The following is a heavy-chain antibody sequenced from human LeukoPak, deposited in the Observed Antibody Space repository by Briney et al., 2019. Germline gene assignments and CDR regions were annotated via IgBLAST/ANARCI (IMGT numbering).Heavy chain of an antibody. V-gene: IGHV1-24*01. CDR2: FDPEDGET. D-gene: IGHD3-9*01. Sequence: ASVKVSCKVSGYTLTELSMHWVRQAPGKGLEWMGGFDPEDGETIYAQKFQGRVTMTEDTSTDTAYMELSSLRSEGTAVYYCATPSTQLRYFDWLLFDYWGQGTLVTVSS. CDR1: GYTLTELS. J-gene: IGHJ4*02. CDR3: ATPSTQLRYFDWLLFDY.